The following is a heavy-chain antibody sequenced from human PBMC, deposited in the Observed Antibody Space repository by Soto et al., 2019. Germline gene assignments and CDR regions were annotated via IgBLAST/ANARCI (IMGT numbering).Heavy chain of an antibody. CDR2: IIPIFGTA. J-gene: IGHJ4*02. Sequence: SVKVSCKASGGTFSSYAISWVRQAPGQGLEWMEGIIPIFGTANYAQKFQGRVTITADESTSTAYMELSSLRAEDTALYYCAKGSHYDILTAYHAFDYWGPGTLVTVSS. D-gene: IGHD3-9*01. CDR1: GGTFSSYA. V-gene: IGHV1-69*13. CDR3: AKGSHYDILTAYHAFDY.